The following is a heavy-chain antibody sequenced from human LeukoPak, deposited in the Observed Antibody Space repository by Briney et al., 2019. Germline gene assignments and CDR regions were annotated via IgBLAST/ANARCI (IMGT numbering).Heavy chain of an antibody. CDR1: GYTFTSYG. J-gene: IGHJ3*02. CDR2: ISAYNGNT. V-gene: IGHV1-18*01. CDR3: AKDPNGDYIGTFDI. D-gene: IGHD4-17*01. Sequence: ASVKVSCKASGYTFTSYGISWVRQAPGQGLEWMGWISAYNGNTNYAQKLQGRVTMTTDTSTSTAYMELRSLRSDDTAVYYCAKDPNGDYIGTFDIWGHGQWSPSPQ.